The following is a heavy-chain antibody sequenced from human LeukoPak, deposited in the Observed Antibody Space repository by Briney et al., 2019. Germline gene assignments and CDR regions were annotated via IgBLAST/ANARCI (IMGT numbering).Heavy chain of an antibody. D-gene: IGHD3-3*01. Sequence: XXLEWVGRIKSKSDGETTDYAAPVKGRFTISRDDSKNTLYLQMNSLKTEDTALYYCTTDSDDFDYWGQGTLVTVSS. V-gene: IGHV3-15*01. J-gene: IGHJ4*02. CDR3: TTDSDDFDY. CDR2: IKSKSDGETT.